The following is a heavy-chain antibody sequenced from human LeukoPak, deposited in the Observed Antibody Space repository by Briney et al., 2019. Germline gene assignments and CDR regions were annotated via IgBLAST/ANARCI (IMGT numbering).Heavy chain of an antibody. CDR1: GFTFSSYS. D-gene: IGHD2-2*01. CDR2: IGSGGSGGT. CDR3: AKRGCDTTTCSYYFDY. V-gene: IGHV3-23*01. Sequence: GGSLRLSCAASGFTFSSYSMSWVRQVPGKGLEWVSVIGSGGSGGTSYADSVRGRFTMSRDNSKNTLFLQMNSLRAEDTAVYYCAKRGCDTTTCSYYFDYWGRGTLVTVSS. J-gene: IGHJ4*02.